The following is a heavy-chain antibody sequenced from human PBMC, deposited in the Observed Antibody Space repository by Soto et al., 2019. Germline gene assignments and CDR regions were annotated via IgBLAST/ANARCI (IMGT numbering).Heavy chain of an antibody. CDR2: IIPIFGTA. CDR1: GVTFSRYA. V-gene: IGHV1-69*13. CDR3: ARDSLHSSGRYSRGNYYYYYGMDV. J-gene: IGHJ6*02. D-gene: IGHD6-19*01. Sequence: AVKVSCKASGVTFSRYAISWVRQAPGQGLEWMGGIIPIFGTANYAQKFQGRVTITADESTSTAYMELSSLRSEDTAVYYCARDSLHSSGRYSRGNYYYYYGMDVWGQGTTVTVSS.